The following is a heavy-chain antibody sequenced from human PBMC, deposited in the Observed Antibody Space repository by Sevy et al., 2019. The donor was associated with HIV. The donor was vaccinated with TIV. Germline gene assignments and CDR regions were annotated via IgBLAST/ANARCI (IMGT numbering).Heavy chain of an antibody. CDR3: AKGYCSGGSCPRDYYYYGMDA. D-gene: IGHD2-15*01. Sequence: GGSLRLSCAASGFTFRTYAMNWVRQAQGKGLEWVSSITTSGRYTYSADSVEGRFTTSRDNSQNTVYLQMNSLGVDDTAVYYCAKGYCSGGSCPRDYYYYGMDAWGQGTTVTVSS. J-gene: IGHJ6*02. V-gene: IGHV3-23*01. CDR2: ITTSGRYT. CDR1: GFTFRTYA.